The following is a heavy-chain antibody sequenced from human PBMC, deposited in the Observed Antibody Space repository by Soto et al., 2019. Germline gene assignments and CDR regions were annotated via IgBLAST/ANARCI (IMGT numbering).Heavy chain of an antibody. J-gene: IGHJ3*02. CDR1: GGTLSDHG. Sequence: QVQLEQSGAEVKKPGSSVKVSCKASGGTLSDHGVAWLRQAPGHGLEWMGGTIPVFNTAKYAQQFQGRVTVTADKFTNIAYMELSSLRSEDTAFYFCARGVYGSANYYTGPSAFDICGQGTMVIVSS. CDR3: ARGVYGSANYYTGPSAFDI. V-gene: IGHV1-69*06. CDR2: TIPVFNTA. D-gene: IGHD3-10*01.